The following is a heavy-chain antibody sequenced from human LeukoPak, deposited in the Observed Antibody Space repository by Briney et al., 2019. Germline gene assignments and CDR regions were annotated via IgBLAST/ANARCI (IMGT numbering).Heavy chain of an antibody. V-gene: IGHV3-23*01. CDR3: AKGLRTGVGPYMGYHYYMDV. D-gene: IGHD3-16*01. CDR2: INDNGAGT. J-gene: IGHJ6*03. CDR1: GFTFSSDA. Sequence: GGSLRLSCAASGFTFSSDAMSWVRQAPGEGLKWVSTINDNGAGTYYADSVKGRFTISRDNSYHTVSLQMNSLRDEDTGVYFCAKGLRTGVGPYMGYHYYMDVWGKGATVTVSS.